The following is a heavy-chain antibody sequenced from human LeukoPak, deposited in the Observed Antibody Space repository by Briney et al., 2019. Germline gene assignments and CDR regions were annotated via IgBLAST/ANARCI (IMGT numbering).Heavy chain of an antibody. Sequence: SETLSLTCTVSGGSVSSGSYYWSWIRQPPGKGLEWIGYIYYNGSTNYNPSLKSRVTISVDTSKNQFSLKLSSVTAADTAVYYCARMGMAARAYYFDYWGQGTLVTVSS. CDR1: GGSVSSGSYY. CDR3: ARMGMAARAYYFDY. D-gene: IGHD6-13*01. V-gene: IGHV4-61*01. J-gene: IGHJ4*02. CDR2: IYYNGST.